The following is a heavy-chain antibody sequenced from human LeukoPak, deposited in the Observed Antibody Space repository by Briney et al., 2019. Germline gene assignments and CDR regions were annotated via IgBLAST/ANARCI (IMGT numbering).Heavy chain of an antibody. CDR2: IYHSGST. V-gene: IGHV4-4*02. D-gene: IGHD3-10*01. CDR1: GGSISSSNW. CDR3: AKSNGYGLVDI. Sequence: SGTLSLTCAVSGGSISSSNWWSWVRQPPGKGLEWIGEIYHSGSTNYNPSLKSRVTISLDTSRNQFSLKLNSVTAADTAVYYCAKSNGYGLVDIWGQGTMVTVSS. J-gene: IGHJ3*02.